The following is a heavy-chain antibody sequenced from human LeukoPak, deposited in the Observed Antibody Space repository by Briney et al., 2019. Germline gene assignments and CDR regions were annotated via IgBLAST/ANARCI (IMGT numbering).Heavy chain of an antibody. CDR2: ITSKAYGGRT. V-gene: IGHV3-49*04. D-gene: IGHD1-26*01. CDR1: GFSFGDYA. Sequence: GGSLRLSCKASGFSFGDYAINWVRQAPGKGLEWVGFITSKAYGGRTEYAASVKGRFTISRDDSKSIAYLQMNSLKTEDTAVYYCTRDPFNKWELPPFDYWGQGILVTVSS. CDR3: TRDPFNKWELPPFDY. J-gene: IGHJ4*02.